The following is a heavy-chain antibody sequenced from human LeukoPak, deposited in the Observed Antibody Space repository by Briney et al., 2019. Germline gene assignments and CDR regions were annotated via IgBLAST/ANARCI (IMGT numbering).Heavy chain of an antibody. CDR2: IYYSGST. CDR3: ARDRLGAPIDY. CDR1: GGSISTYY. Sequence: SETLSLTCTVSGGSISTYYWTWIRQPPGKGLEWVGYIYYSGSTNYNPSLKSRVTMSVDTSKNQFSLKLSSVTAADTAVYYCARDRLGAPIDYWGQGTLVTVSS. D-gene: IGHD3-16*01. V-gene: IGHV4-59*01. J-gene: IGHJ4*02.